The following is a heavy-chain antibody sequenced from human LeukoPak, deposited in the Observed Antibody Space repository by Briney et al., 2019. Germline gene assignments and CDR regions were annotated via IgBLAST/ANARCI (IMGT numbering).Heavy chain of an antibody. Sequence: PGGSLRLSCAASGFTFSGYVMHWVRQAPGKGLEWVAFIRYDGSNEYYADSVKGRFTISRDNSKNTLYLQMNSLRAEDTAVYYCAKSPYSGQWELLLYFDYWGQGTLVTVSS. CDR3: AKSPYSGQWELLLYFDY. CDR1: GFTFSGYV. CDR2: IRYDGSNE. J-gene: IGHJ4*02. D-gene: IGHD1-26*01. V-gene: IGHV3-30*02.